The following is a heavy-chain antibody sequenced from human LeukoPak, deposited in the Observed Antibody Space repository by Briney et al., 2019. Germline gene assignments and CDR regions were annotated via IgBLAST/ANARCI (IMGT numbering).Heavy chain of an antibody. D-gene: IGHD2-21*02. CDR2: INPNSGGT. CDR3: ASEVTAYAFDI. V-gene: IGHV1-18*01. Sequence: ASVKVSCKASGYTFTSYAMNWVRQAPGQGLEWMGWINPNSGGTNYAQKLQGRVTMTTDTSTSTAYMELRSLRSEDTAMYYCASEVTAYAFDIWGQGTMVTVSS. CDR1: GYTFTSYA. J-gene: IGHJ3*02.